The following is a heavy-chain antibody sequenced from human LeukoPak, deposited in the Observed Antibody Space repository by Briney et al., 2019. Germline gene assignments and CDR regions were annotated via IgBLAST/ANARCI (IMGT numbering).Heavy chain of an antibody. V-gene: IGHV3-53*01. CDR3: AREKPYYYYMDV. CDR1: GFTVSSNY. J-gene: IGHJ6*03. Sequence: PGGSLRLSCAASGFTVSSNYMSWVRQAPGKGLEWVSVIYSGGSTYYADSAKGRFTISRDNSKNTLYLQMNSLRAEDTAVYYCAREKPYYYYMDVWGKGTTVTISS. CDR2: IYSGGST.